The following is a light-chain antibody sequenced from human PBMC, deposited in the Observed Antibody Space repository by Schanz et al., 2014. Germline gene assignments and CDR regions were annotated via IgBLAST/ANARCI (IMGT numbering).Light chain of an antibody. CDR3: QQTYSTFWT. CDR1: QSISNY. Sequence: DIQMTQSPSSLSASVGDRVTITCRASQSISNYFNWYQQKPGKAPNLLIYAASSLQSGVPSRFSGSGSGTDFTLTISSLQPEDFATYYCQQTYSTFWTFGQGTKVEI. CDR2: AAS. J-gene: IGKJ1*01. V-gene: IGKV1-39*01.